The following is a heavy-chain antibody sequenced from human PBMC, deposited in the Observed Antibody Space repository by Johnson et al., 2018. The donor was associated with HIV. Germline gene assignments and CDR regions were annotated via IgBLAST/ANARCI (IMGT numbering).Heavy chain of an antibody. CDR3: TRGGGAYCGSDCLRTFDV. J-gene: IGHJ3*01. Sequence: VQLVESGGGLVKPGGSLRLSCGASGFTFSDSYMNWIRQAPGKGLEWVSYISSSGSTIYYADSVKGRFTISRDSSKDTLYLQMNSLRAEDTAVYYCTRGGGAYCGSDCLRTFDVWGQGTVLTVS. D-gene: IGHD2-21*02. V-gene: IGHV3-11*04. CDR2: ISSSGSTI. CDR1: GFTFSDSY.